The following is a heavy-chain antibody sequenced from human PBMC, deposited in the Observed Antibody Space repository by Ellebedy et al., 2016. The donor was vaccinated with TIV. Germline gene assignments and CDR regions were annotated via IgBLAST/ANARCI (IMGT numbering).Heavy chain of an antibody. CDR1: DGSISSSNYY. CDR2: TYFSGNT. V-gene: IGHV4-39*01. CDR3: ARQGFWSGSGTEHFQH. J-gene: IGHJ1*01. D-gene: IGHD3-3*01. Sequence: SETLSLXXSVSDGSISSSNYYWGWIRQPPGQGLEWIGSTYFSGNTYYNLSLKSRVSISVDTSKKQFSLRLNAVTAADTAVYYCARQGFWSGSGTEHFQHWGQGSLVIVSS.